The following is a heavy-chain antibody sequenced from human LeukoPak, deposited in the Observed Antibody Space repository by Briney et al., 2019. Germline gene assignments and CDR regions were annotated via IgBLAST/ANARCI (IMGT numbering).Heavy chain of an antibody. D-gene: IGHD3-10*01. J-gene: IGHJ3*02. CDR3: ARASGTMVRGASLAFDI. V-gene: IGHV3-66*01. CDR2: IYSGGST. Sequence: PGGSLRLSCAASGFTFSSYAMSWVRQAPGKGLEWVSVIYSGGSTYYADSVKGRFTISRDNSKNTLYLQMNSLRAEDTAVYYCARASGTMVRGASLAFDIWGQGTMVTVSS. CDR1: GFTFSSYA.